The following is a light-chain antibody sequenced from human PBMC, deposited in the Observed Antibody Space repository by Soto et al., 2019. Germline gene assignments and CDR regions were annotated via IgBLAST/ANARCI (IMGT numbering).Light chain of an antibody. CDR2: AAS. J-gene: IGKJ2*01. V-gene: IGKV1-39*01. CDR3: QQSYSTPYT. Sequence: DIQMTQSPSSLSASVGDRVTITCRASQSISSYLNWYQQKPGKAPKLLIYAASRLQSGVPSRFSGSGSGTDFTLTISSLQPKDFATYYCQQSYSTPYTFGQGTKVDIK. CDR1: QSISSY.